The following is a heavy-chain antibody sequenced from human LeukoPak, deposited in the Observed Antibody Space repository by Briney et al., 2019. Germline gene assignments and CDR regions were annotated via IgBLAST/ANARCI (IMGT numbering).Heavy chain of an antibody. CDR2: INPSGGST. CDR1: GYTFTSYY. CDR3: ARADTVTTPIDY. D-gene: IGHD4-17*01. Sequence: ASVKVSCKASGYTFTSYYMHWVRQAPGQGLEWMGIINPSGGSTSYAQKFQGRVTMTRDTSTSTVYMELSSLRPEDTAVYYCARADTVTTPIDYWGQGTLVTVSS. J-gene: IGHJ4*02. V-gene: IGHV1-46*01.